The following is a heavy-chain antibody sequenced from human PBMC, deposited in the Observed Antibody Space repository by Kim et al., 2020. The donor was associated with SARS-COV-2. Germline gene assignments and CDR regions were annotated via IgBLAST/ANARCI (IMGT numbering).Heavy chain of an antibody. CDR3: AKGISYYYGSGSLY. J-gene: IGHJ4*02. V-gene: IGHV3-23*01. D-gene: IGHD3-10*01. Sequence: DSGKGRFTISRDNSKNTLYLQMNSLRAEDTAVYYCAKGISYYYGSGSLYWGQGTLVTVSS.